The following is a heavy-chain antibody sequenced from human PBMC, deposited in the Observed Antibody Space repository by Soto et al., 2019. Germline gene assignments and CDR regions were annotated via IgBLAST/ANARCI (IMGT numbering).Heavy chain of an antibody. D-gene: IGHD2-2*01. V-gene: IGHV1-69*12. CDR1: GGTFSSYA. J-gene: IGHJ6*02. CDR3: VRRVPATGYYYGVAG. CDR2: IIPIFGTA. Sequence: QVQLVQSGAEVKKPGSSVKVSCKASGGTFSSYAISWVRQAPGHGLEWMGGIIPIFGTANYAQKFQGRVMIIADASTSSAYMELSSLRFEETAVYYCVRRVPATGYYYGVAGRGQGTPLTDSS.